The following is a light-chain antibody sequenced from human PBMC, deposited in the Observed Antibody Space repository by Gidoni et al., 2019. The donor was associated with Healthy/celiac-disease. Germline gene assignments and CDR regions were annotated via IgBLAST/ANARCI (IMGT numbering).Light chain of an antibody. V-gene: IGLV10-54*04. CDR1: SNNVGNHG. CDR3: SAWDSSLSARV. Sequence: QAELTEPPSVSTGLRPTATLTCTGNSNNVGNHGAAWLQQHQGHPPKLLSYRNNNRPSGISESFSASRSGNTASLTITGLPPEDEADYYCSAWDSSLSARVFGGGTKLTVL. CDR2: RNN. J-gene: IGLJ2*01.